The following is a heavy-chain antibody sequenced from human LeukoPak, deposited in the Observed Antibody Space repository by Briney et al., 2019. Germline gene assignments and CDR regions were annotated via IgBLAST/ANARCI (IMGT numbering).Heavy chain of an antibody. CDR1: GYTFSDHY. Sequence: ASVKVSCKASGYTFSDHYVHWVRQAPGQGLEWMGWINPNSGGTNYAQKFQDRVTVTWDTSVSTAYMELSRLTSDDTAVYYCARGSLRSGSYYVYWGQGTLVTVSS. V-gene: IGHV1-2*02. CDR2: INPNSGGT. J-gene: IGHJ4*02. D-gene: IGHD3-10*01. CDR3: ARGSLRSGSYYVY.